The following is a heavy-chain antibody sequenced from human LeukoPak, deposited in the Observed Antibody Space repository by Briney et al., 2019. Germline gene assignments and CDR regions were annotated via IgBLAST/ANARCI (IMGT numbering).Heavy chain of an antibody. D-gene: IGHD5-12*01. V-gene: IGHV3-23*01. Sequence: GGSLRLSCAASGFTFSTFAMIWVRQPPGKGLEWVSSIFPSGGEIHYADSVRGRFTISRDNSKSTLSLQMNSLRAEDTAVYYCARDLGYDYPGNWFDPWGQGTLVTVSS. CDR1: GFTFSTFA. CDR3: ARDLGYDYPGNWFDP. J-gene: IGHJ5*02. CDR2: IFPSGGEI.